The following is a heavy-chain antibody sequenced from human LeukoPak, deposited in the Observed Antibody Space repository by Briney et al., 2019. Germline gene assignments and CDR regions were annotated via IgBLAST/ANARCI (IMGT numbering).Heavy chain of an antibody. CDR2: ISYPGST. J-gene: IGHJ4*02. Sequence: KTSETLSLTCTVSGGSISNSSFYWGRIRQPPGKGLECIASISYPGSTFYNPSLKSRVTISVDTSKNQFSLKLSSVTAADTAVYYCARTSGYSYGSWVYWGQGTLVTVSS. CDR3: ARTSGYSYGSWVY. CDR1: GGSISNSSFY. D-gene: IGHD5-18*01. V-gene: IGHV4-39*07.